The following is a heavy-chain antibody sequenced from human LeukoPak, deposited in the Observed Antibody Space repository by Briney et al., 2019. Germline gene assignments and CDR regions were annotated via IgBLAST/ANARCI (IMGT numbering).Heavy chain of an antibody. CDR2: INPNSGGT. CDR3: ARDFIVVVPAAITAPGLDY. Sequence: ASVKVSCKASGYTFTGYYMHWVRPAPGQGLEWMGWINPNSGGTNYAQKFQGRVTMARDTSISTAYMELSRLRSDDTAVYYCARDFIVVVPAAITAPGLDYWGQGTLVTVSS. J-gene: IGHJ4*02. CDR1: GYTFTGYY. D-gene: IGHD2-2*01. V-gene: IGHV1-2*02.